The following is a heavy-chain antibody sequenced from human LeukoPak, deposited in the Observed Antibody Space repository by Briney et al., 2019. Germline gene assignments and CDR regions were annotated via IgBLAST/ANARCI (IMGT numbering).Heavy chain of an antibody. CDR3: ARIRTRVSTYYYYMDV. CDR2: INHSGST. D-gene: IGHD4-17*01. Sequence: SETLSLTCAVSGGSLSGYYWTWIRQPPGKGLEWIGEINHSGSTNYNPSLKSRVTISVDTSKNQFSLKLSSVTAADTAVYYCARIRTRVSTYYYYMDVWGKGTTVTISS. J-gene: IGHJ6*03. CDR1: GGSLSGYY. V-gene: IGHV4-34*01.